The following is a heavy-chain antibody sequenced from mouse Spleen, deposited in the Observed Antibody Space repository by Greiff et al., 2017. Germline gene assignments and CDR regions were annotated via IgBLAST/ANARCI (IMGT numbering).Heavy chain of an antibody. CDR3: ARGGRWVSMDY. D-gene: IGHD2-3*01. V-gene: IGHV1-52*01. Sequence: QVQLQQPGAELVRPGSSVKLSCKASGYTFTSYWMHWVKQRPIQGLEWIGNIDPSDSETHYNQKFKDKATLTVDKSSSTAYMQLSSLTSEDSAVYSCARGGRWVSMDYWGQGTSVTVSS. CDR2: IDPSDSET. CDR1: GYTFTSYW. J-gene: IGHJ4*01.